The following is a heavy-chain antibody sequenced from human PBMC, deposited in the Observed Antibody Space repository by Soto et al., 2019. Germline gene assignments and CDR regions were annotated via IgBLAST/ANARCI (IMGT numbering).Heavy chain of an antibody. CDR1: GYTFTSYG. CDR2: ISAYKGNT. V-gene: IGHV1-18*01. J-gene: IGHJ4*02. D-gene: IGHD3-16*02. Sequence: QVQLVQSGAEVKKPGASVKVSCKASGYTFTSYGISWVRQAPGQGLEWMGCISAYKGNTNYAQKLQGRVTMTTDTATSTADRELRSRRADDTAVYYWARYEVKYVWGSYRTFDYWGQGTLVTVSS. CDR3: ARYEVKYVWGSYRTFDY.